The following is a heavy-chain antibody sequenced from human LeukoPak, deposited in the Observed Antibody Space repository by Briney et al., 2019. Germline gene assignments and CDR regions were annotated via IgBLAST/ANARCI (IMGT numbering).Heavy chain of an antibody. V-gene: IGHV3-49*04. J-gene: IGHJ6*02. CDR1: FSTFNKAW. Sequence: GGSLRLSCAASFSTFNKAWMNWVRQAPGKGLEWVGFIRSKAYGGTTEYAASVKGRFTISRDDSKSIAYLQMNSLKTEDTAVYYCTRDKYYDIHSGMDVWGQGTTVTVSS. CDR3: TRDKYYDIHSGMDV. D-gene: IGHD3-9*01. CDR2: IRSKAYGGTT.